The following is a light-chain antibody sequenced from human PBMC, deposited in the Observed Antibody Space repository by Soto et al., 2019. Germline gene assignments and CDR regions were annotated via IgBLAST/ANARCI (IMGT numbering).Light chain of an antibody. J-gene: IGKJ1*01. CDR3: QQSHGPSWT. Sequence: DIQMTQSPSTLSASVGDRVTITCRASQSITTWLAWYQQKPGKAPKLLIYKATNLQSGVPSRFSGSGSGTDFTLIISSLQPEDFATYYCQQSHGPSWTFGQGTKVDLK. V-gene: IGKV1-5*03. CDR2: KAT. CDR1: QSITTW.